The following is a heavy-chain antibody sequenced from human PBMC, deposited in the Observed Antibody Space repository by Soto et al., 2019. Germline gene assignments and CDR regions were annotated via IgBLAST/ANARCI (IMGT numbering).Heavy chain of an antibody. J-gene: IGHJ4*02. CDR3: ARDLSGYFDY. CDR1: GGTFSSYA. CDR2: IIPIFGTA. V-gene: IGHV1-69*06. Sequence: SVKVSCKASGGTFSSYAISWVRQAPGQGLGWMGGIIPIFGTANYAQKFQGRVTITADKSTSTAHMELSSLRSEDTAVYYCARDLSGYFDYWGQGSLVTVSS. D-gene: IGHD1-26*01.